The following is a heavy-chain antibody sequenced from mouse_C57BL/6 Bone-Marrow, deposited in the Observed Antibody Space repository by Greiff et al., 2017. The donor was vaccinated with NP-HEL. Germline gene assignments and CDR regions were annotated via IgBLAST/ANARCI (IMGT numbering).Heavy chain of an antibody. J-gene: IGHJ2*01. CDR2: ILPGSGNT. Sequence: QVQLKQSGAELMKPGASVKLSCKATGYTFTGNWIEWVKQRPGHGLEWIGEILPGSGNTYYNERFKGKATFTADTSSNTAYMQLSSLTTEDSAIYYGARDYYGSSYFDYWGQGTTLTVSS. CDR1: GYTFTGNW. CDR3: ARDYYGSSYFDY. D-gene: IGHD1-1*01. V-gene: IGHV1-9*01.